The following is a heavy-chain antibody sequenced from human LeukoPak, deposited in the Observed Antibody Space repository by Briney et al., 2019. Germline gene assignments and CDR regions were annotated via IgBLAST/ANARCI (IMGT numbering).Heavy chain of an antibody. CDR3: AKNPDAARGYSFFDY. D-gene: IGHD5-18*01. V-gene: IGHV3-23*01. J-gene: IGHJ4*02. CDR2: VSGSGGST. CDR1: GFTFSSYA. Sequence: GGSLRLSCAASGFTFSSYAMSRVRQAPGKGLEWVSAVSGSGGSTYYADSVKGRFAISRDTSKNTLYLQMNSLRAEDTAVYYCAKNPDAARGYSFFDYWGQGTLVTVSS.